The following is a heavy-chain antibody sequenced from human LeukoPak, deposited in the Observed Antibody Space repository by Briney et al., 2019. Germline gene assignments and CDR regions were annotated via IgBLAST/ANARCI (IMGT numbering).Heavy chain of an antibody. CDR2: ISSFGSYI. CDR3: AKDCYDSSGYYYVDAFDI. D-gene: IGHD3-22*01. CDR1: RFTFSSYS. V-gene: IGHV3-21*04. Sequence: GGSLRLSCAASRFTFSSYSMNWVRQAPGKGLEWVSSISSFGSYIYYADSVKGRFTISRDNSKNTLYLQMNSLRAEDTAVYYCAKDCYDSSGYYYVDAFDIWGQGTMVTVSS. J-gene: IGHJ3*02.